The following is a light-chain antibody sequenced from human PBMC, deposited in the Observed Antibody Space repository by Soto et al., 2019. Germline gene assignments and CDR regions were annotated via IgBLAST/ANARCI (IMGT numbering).Light chain of an antibody. CDR3: SSYTASSTYV. CDR2: EVS. J-gene: IGLJ1*01. CDR1: SXDVGGRQY. V-gene: IGLV2-14*01. Sequence: QSVLTQPASVSGSPGQSITISCTGTSXDVGGRQYVSWYQQHPGKAPKLMIYEVSNRPSGVSNRFSASKSGNTASLTISGLQAEDEADYYCSSYTASSTYVFGTGTKVTVL.